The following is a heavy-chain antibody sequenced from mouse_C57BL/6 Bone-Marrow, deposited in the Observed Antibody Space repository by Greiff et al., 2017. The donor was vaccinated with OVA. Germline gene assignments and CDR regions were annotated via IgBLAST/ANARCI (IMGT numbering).Heavy chain of an antibody. J-gene: IGHJ1*03. CDR1: GFTFTDYY. D-gene: IGHD1-1*01. Sequence: EVQGVESGGGLVQPGGSLSLSCAASGFTFTDYYMSWVRQPPGKALEWLGFIRNKANGYTTEYSASVKGRFTISRDNSQSILYLQMNALRAEDSATYYCARYWDYGSSYGWYFDVWGTGTTVTVSS. CDR2: IRNKANGYTT. V-gene: IGHV7-3*01. CDR3: ARYWDYGSSYGWYFDV.